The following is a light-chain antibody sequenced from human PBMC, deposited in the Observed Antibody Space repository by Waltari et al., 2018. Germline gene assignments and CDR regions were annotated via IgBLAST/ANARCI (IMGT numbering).Light chain of an antibody. CDR2: GAS. CDR3: QQANSFPSYT. CDR1: QDISNR. J-gene: IGKJ2*01. Sequence: DIQMTQSTSSVSASVGERVTITCRASQDISNRLAWYQQKPGKAPRLLIYGASTLHFGVPSRFSGSGSGTEFTLTISSLQPEDFATYYCQQANSFPSYTFGQGTKLDIK. V-gene: IGKV1-12*02.